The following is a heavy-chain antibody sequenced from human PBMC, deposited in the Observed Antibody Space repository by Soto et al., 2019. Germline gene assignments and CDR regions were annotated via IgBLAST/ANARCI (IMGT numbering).Heavy chain of an antibody. J-gene: IGHJ4*02. V-gene: IGHV6-1*01. CDR1: GDSVSSNSAA. Sequence: SQTLSLTCAISGDSVSSNSAAWNWIRQSPSRGLEWLGRTYYRSKYYNEYAVSVKGRITIDPDTSRNHFSLQLNSVTPDDTAVYYCARGGVYSTSSWSDFDYWGQGTLVTVSS. CDR2: TYYRSKYYN. CDR3: ARGGVYSTSSWSDFDY. D-gene: IGHD6-6*01.